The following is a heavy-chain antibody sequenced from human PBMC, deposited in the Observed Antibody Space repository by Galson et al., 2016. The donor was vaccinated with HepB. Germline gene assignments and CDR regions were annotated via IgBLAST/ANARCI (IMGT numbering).Heavy chain of an antibody. J-gene: IGHJ4*02. V-gene: IGHV1-8*01. D-gene: IGHD3-3*01. Sequence: SVKVSCKASGYTFSSYDISWVRQAPGQGLEWMGWMNPNSANTGYVEKFQGRVTMTWNTSISTAYLELRGLRSEETAVYYCARFMEWSDYWGQGTLVIVSS. CDR1: GYTFSSYD. CDR3: ARFMEWSDY. CDR2: MNPNSANT.